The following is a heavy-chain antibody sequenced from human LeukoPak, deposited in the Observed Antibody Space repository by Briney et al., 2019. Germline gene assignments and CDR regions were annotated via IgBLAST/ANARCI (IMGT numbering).Heavy chain of an antibody. CDR1: GFTFSSYS. D-gene: IGHD3-3*01. CDR2: ISSSSSYI. CDR3: ASSPPVSYDFWSGYYDRYYFDY. J-gene: IGHJ4*02. Sequence: GGSLRLSCAASGFTFSSYSMNWVRQAPGKGLEWVSSISSSSSYIYYADSVEGRFTISRDNAKNSLYLQMNSLRAEDTAVYYCASSPPVSYDFWSGYYDRYYFDYWGQGTLVTVSS. V-gene: IGHV3-21*01.